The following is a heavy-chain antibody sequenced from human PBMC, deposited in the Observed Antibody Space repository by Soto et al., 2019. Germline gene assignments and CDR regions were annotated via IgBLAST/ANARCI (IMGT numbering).Heavy chain of an antibody. J-gene: IGHJ4*02. V-gene: IGHV1-2*04. CDR1: GYTFTGYY. D-gene: IGHD6-19*01. Sequence: ASVKVSCKASGYTFTGYYMHWVRQAPGQGLEWMGWIDPNSGGTNYAQKFQGWVTMTRDTSISTAYMELSRLRSDDTAVYYCARTSASGWYYFDYWGQGTLVTVS. CDR3: ARTSASGWYYFDY. CDR2: IDPNSGGT.